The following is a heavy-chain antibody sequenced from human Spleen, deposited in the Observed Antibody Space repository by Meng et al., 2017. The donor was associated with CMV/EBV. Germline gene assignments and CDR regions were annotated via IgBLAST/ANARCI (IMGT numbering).Heavy chain of an antibody. Sequence: ASVKVSCKASGYNFTGYYMHWVRQAPGQGLEWMGWINPNSGGTNYAQKFQGRVTMTRDTSISTAYMELSRLRSDDTAVYYCARRLYCSSTSCYGGYGMDVWGQGTTVTVSS. CDR2: INPNSGGT. J-gene: IGHJ6*02. CDR1: GYNFTGYY. V-gene: IGHV1-2*02. D-gene: IGHD2-2*01. CDR3: ARRLYCSSTSCYGGYGMDV.